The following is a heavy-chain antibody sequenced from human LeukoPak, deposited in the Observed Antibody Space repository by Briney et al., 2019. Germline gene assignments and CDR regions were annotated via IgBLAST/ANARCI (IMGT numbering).Heavy chain of an antibody. Sequence: SEALSLTCAVYGGSFSGYYWSWIRQPPGKGLEWIGEINHSGSTNYNPSLKSRVTISVDTSKNQFSLKLSSVTAADTAVYYCARGSAAGTVADYWGQGTLVTVSS. D-gene: IGHD6-13*01. J-gene: IGHJ4*02. V-gene: IGHV4-34*01. CDR2: INHSGST. CDR1: GGSFSGYY. CDR3: ARGSAAGTVADY.